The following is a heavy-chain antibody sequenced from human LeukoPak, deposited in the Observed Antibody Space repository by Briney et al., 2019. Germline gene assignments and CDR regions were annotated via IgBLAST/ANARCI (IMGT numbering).Heavy chain of an antibody. CDR2: ISGDGGST. CDR1: GFTFDDYA. Sequence: GGSLRLSCAASGFTFDDYAMHWVRQAPGKGLEWVSLISGDGGSTYYADSVKGRFTISRDNSKNSLYLQMNSLRTEDTALYYCTKDMAATGRPDASDIWGQGTMVTVSS. V-gene: IGHV3-43*02. CDR3: TKDMAATGRPDASDI. D-gene: IGHD6-25*01. J-gene: IGHJ3*02.